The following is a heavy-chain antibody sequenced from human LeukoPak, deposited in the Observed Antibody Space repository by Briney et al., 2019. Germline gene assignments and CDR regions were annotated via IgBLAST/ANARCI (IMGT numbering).Heavy chain of an antibody. V-gene: IGHV4-30-2*01. CDR3: ARRGSGNYLDY. CDR1: GGSISTGGYS. D-gene: IGHD3-10*01. Sequence: SETLSLTCAVSGGSISTGGYSWSWIRQPPGKGLEWIGYIYHSGSTYYNPSLKSRVTISVDRSKNQFSLKLSSVTAADTAVYCWARRGSGNYLDYGGKGTLVTVSS. CDR2: IYHSGST. J-gene: IGHJ4*02.